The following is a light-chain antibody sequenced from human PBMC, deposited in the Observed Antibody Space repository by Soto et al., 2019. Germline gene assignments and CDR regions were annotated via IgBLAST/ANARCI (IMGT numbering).Light chain of an antibody. CDR3: QQYYSYSWT. J-gene: IGKJ2*02. Sequence: AIRMTQSPSSFSASTGDRVTITCRASQGISSYLAWYQQKPGKAPKLLICAASTLQSGVPSRFSGSGSGTDFTLTISCLQSEDFATYYCQQYYSYSWTFGQGTKLEIK. CDR1: QGISSY. V-gene: IGKV1-8*01. CDR2: AAS.